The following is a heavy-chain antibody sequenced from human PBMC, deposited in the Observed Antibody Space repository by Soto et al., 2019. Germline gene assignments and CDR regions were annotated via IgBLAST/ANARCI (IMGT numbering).Heavy chain of an antibody. J-gene: IGHJ5*02. CDR2: VYATGTS. CDR1: GGSMSKFY. D-gene: IGHD4-17*01. Sequence: SETLSLTCSVSGGSMSKFYWSWIRKTAGKGLEWMGRVYATGTSDYNPSLRIRIAMSVDISKKTFSLRLRSVTAADTGVYYCVRDGSKTLRDCFDPWGQGILVTVSS. V-gene: IGHV4-4*07. CDR3: VRDGSKTLRDCFDP.